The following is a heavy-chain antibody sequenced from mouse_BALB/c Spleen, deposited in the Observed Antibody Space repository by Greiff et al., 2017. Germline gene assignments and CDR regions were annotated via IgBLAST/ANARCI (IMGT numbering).Heavy chain of an antibody. CDR1: GYSITSDYA. CDR3: ARLGYGSSHYFDY. CDR2: ISYSGST. J-gene: IGHJ2*01. V-gene: IGHV3-2*02. D-gene: IGHD1-1*01. Sequence: EVQLQQSGPGLVKPSQSLSLTCTVTGYSITSDYAWNWIRQFPGNKLEWMGYISYSGSTSYNPSLKSRISITRDTSKNQFFLQLNSVTTEDTATYYCARLGYGSSHYFDYWGQGTTLTVSS.